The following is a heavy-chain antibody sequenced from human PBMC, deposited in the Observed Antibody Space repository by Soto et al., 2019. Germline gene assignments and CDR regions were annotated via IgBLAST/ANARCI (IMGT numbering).Heavy chain of an antibody. CDR3: ARVPQWGSGSSSWFDP. Sequence: QVQLQESGPGLVKPSQTLSLTCTVSGVSISSGGYSWSWIRQHQGKGLEWIGYIYYSGSTYYNPSLKSRFTISVDTSKNQFSLQLSSVTAAATDVYYCARVPQWGSGSSSWFDPWGQGTMVTVSS. CDR1: GVSISSGGYS. D-gene: IGHD3-10*01. V-gene: IGHV4-31*03. J-gene: IGHJ5*02. CDR2: IYYSGST.